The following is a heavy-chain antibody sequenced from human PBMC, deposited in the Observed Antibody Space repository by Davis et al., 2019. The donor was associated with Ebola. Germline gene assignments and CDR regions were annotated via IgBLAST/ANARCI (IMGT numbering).Heavy chain of an antibody. CDR1: GFAFSDYW. V-gene: IGHV3-7*03. D-gene: IGHD3/OR15-3a*01. CDR3: VRSIDF. CDR2: IRQDGSAQ. Sequence: GESLKISCAASGFAFSDYWMAWVRQAPGKGPEWVANIRQDGSAQFYMDSVKGRFTISRDNDKNSLYLQMNSLRADDTAVYFCVRSIDFWGQGTLVTVSS. J-gene: IGHJ4*02.